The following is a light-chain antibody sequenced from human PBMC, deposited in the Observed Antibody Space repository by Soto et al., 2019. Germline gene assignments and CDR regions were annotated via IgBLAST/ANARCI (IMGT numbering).Light chain of an antibody. CDR3: QLYESYPLFA. CDR1: QSVSRTY. V-gene: IGKV3-20*01. CDR2: GAS. Sequence: PEERATLSSRACQSVSRTYLAWSQQKRGQAPRLLIYGASSRATGFPDRFRGSGAGTDFTLTISSLEHEDFAVYYCQLYESYPLFAFGTATELDLK. J-gene: IGKJ3*01.